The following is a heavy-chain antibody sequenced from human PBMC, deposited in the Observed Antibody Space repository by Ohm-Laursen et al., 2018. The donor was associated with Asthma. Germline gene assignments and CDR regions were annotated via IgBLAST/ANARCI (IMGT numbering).Heavy chain of an antibody. Sequence: SLRLSCAASGFTFRSYAMHWVRQAPGKGLEWVAVGGSYYDGGLKYYADSVNGRFTVSRDDSKNTLYLQMNSLRPDDTAVYYCARGLWYYDILTGYRDFDYWGQGTLVTVSS. CDR3: ARGLWYYDILTGYRDFDY. D-gene: IGHD3-9*01. V-gene: IGHV3-30-3*01. CDR2: GGSYYDGGLK. J-gene: IGHJ4*02. CDR1: GFTFRSYA.